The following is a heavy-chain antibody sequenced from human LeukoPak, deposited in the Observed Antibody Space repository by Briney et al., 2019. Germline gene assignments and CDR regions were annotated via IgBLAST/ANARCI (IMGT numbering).Heavy chain of an antibody. CDR2: IYYSGST. V-gene: IGHV4-59*01. Sequence: SETLSLTCTVSGGSISSYYWSWIRQPPGKALEWIGYIYYSGSTTYNPSLQSRVTISVDTSKNQFSLKLSSVTAADTAVYFCARDLGPHTAHFDYWGQGTLVTVSS. J-gene: IGHJ4*02. CDR3: ARDLGPHTAHFDY. D-gene: IGHD5-18*01. CDR1: GGSISSYY.